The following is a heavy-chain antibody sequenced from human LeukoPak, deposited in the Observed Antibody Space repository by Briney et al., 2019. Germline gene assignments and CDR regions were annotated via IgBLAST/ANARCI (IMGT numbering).Heavy chain of an antibody. V-gene: IGHV3-30*18. CDR3: AKDSRSWSFDY. D-gene: IGHD6-13*01. Sequence: GGSLRPSCAASGFTFSSYGMHWVRQAPGKGLEWVAVISYDGSNKYYADSVKGRFTITRDNSKNTLYLQMNSLRVEDTAVYYCAKDSRSWSFDYWGQETLVTVSS. J-gene: IGHJ4*02. CDR2: ISYDGSNK. CDR1: GFTFSSYG.